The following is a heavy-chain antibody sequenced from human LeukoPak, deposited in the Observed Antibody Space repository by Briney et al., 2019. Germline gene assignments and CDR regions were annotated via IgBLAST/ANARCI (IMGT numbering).Heavy chain of an antibody. J-gene: IGHJ4*02. Sequence: GGSLRLSCAASGFTFSSYWMSWVRQAPGKGLEWVANIKQDGSEKYYVDSVKGRFTISRDNAKNSLYLQMNSLRAEDTAVYYCARVWRYCSGRTCYSDYWGQGTLVTVSS. D-gene: IGHD2-15*01. V-gene: IGHV3-7*01. CDR2: IKQDGSEK. CDR1: GFTFSSYW. CDR3: ARVWRYCSGRTCYSDY.